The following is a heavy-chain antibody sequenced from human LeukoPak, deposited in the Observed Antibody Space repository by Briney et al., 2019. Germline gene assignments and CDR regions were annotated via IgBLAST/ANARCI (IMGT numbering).Heavy chain of an antibody. V-gene: IGHV3-7*01. Sequence: GGSLRLSCVASGFTFSIYWMTWVRQAPGKGLEWVANIKHDGSEKYYVDSVKGRFATSRDNAKKSLYLQMNSLRGEDTAAYYCARGRSTEYWGQGTLVTVSS. J-gene: IGHJ4*02. CDR2: IKHDGSEK. CDR3: ARGRSTEY. CDR1: GFTFSIYW.